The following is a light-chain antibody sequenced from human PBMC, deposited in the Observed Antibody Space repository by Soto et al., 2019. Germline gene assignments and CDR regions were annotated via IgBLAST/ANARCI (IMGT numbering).Light chain of an antibody. J-gene: IGLJ3*02. Sequence: QSVLTQPPSASGTPGQRVTISCSGSSSNIGSHVVYWYQQLPGTAPNLLIYNNNQRPSGVPDRFSGSKSGTSASLAISGLQSEDEADYYCAVWDDSLNGWVFGGGTKLTVL. CDR3: AVWDDSLNGWV. CDR1: SSNIGSHV. CDR2: NNN. V-gene: IGLV1-44*01.